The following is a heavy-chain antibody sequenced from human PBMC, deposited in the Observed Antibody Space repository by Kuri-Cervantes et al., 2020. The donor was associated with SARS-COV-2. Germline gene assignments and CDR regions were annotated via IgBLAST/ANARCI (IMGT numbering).Heavy chain of an antibody. CDR1: GFTFSSYA. CDR3: ARDQVVVVPAAMNDYYYYYMDV. Sequence: GESLKIPCAASGFTFSSYAMSWVRQAPGKGLEWVAVIWYDGSNKYYADSVKGRFTISRDNSKNTLYLQMNSQRAEGTAVYYCARDQVVVVPAAMNDYYYYYMDVWGQGTTVTVSS. J-gene: IGHJ6*03. CDR2: IWYDGSNK. D-gene: IGHD2-2*01. V-gene: IGHV3-33*08.